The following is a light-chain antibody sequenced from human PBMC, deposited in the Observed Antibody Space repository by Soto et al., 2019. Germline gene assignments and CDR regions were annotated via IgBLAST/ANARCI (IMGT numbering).Light chain of an antibody. V-gene: IGKV3-11*01. CDR3: QQRSNWPPIT. Sequence: ETLMTQSPATLSVSPGERATLSCRASQSVNNNLARYQQKLGQAPRVLIYGASTRATGIPARFSGSGSGTDFTLTISSLEPEDFAVYYCQQRSNWPPITFGQGTRLEIK. CDR2: GAS. CDR1: QSVNNN. J-gene: IGKJ5*01.